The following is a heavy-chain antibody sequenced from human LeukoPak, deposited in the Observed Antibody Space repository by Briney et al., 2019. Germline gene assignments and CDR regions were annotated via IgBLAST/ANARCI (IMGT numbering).Heavy chain of an antibody. J-gene: IGHJ6*03. V-gene: IGHV1-69*05. D-gene: IGHD6-6*01. CDR1: GGTFSGYA. CDR3: ASGAPSSSLYYYYMDV. CDR2: IIPIFGTA. Sequence: ASVKVSCKASGGTFSGYAISWVRQAPGQGLEWMGGIIPIFGTANYAQKFQGRVTITTDESTSTAYMELSSLRSEDTAVYYCASGAPSSSLYYYYMDVWGKGTTVTVSS.